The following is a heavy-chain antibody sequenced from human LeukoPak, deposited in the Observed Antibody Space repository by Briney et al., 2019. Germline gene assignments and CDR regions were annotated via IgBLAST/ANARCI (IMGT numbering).Heavy chain of an antibody. V-gene: IGHV3-33*08. CDR2: IWYDGSNK. D-gene: IGHD4-23*01. Sequence: GGSLRLSCAASGFTFDDYGMSWVRQAPGKGLGWVAVIWYDGSNKYYADSVKGRFTISRDNSKNTLYLQMNSLRAEDTAVYYCAREKVVTPYFDYWGQGTLVTVSS. CDR1: GFTFDDYG. J-gene: IGHJ4*02. CDR3: AREKVVTPYFDY.